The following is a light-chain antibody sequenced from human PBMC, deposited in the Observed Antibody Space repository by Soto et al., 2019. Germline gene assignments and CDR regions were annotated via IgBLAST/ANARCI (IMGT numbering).Light chain of an antibody. CDR1: QGISSY. CDR3: QQSYSSPPT. V-gene: IGKV1-39*01. J-gene: IGKJ1*01. Sequence: DIQLTQSPSFLSASVGDRVTITCRASQGISSYLAWYQLKPGKAPKLLISTASSLQSGVPSRFSGSRSGPDFTLTISSLQPEDFATYYCQQSYSSPPTFGQGTKVEIK. CDR2: TAS.